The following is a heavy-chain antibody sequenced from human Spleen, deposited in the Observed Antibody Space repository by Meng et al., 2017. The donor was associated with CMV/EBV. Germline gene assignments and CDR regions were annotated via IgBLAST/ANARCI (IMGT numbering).Heavy chain of an antibody. CDR2: IKSKTDGGTT. CDR1: GFTFSNAW. CDR3: ITDRCSSTRCYRDYYSGMDV. D-gene: IGHD2-2*01. Sequence: GESLKISCAASGFTFSNAWMSWVRQAPGKGLEWVGRIKSKTDGGTTDYAAPVKGRFTISRDDSKNTLYLQMNSLKTEDTAVYYCITDRCSSTRCYRDYYSGMDVWGQGTAVTVSS. V-gene: IGHV3-15*01. J-gene: IGHJ6*02.